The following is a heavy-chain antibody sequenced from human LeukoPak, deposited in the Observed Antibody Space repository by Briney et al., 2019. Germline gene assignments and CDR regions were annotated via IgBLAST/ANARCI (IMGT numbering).Heavy chain of an antibody. V-gene: IGHV3-48*02. J-gene: IGHJ4*02. Sequence: GGSLRLSCAASGFTFSSYSMNWVRQAPGKGLEWVSYISSSSTIYYADSVKGRFTISRDNAKNSLYLQMNSLRDEDTAVYYCARDWGDSYGAIDYWGQGTLVTVSS. CDR3: ARDWGDSYGAIDY. D-gene: IGHD4/OR15-4a*01. CDR2: ISSSSTI. CDR1: GFTFSSYS.